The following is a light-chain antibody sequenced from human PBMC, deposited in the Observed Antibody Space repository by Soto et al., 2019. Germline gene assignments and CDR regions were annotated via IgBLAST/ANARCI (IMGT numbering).Light chain of an antibody. J-gene: IGLJ2*01. V-gene: IGLV4-69*01. Sequence: QSVLTQSPSASASLGASVKFTCTLSSEHSSYAIAWHQQQPEKGPRYLMKLNSDGSHNKGDGIPDRFSGSSSGAERYLTISSLQSEDEAVYYCQTWGTGIVVFGGGTKLTVL. CDR2: LNSDGSH. CDR1: SEHSSYA. CDR3: QTWGTGIVV.